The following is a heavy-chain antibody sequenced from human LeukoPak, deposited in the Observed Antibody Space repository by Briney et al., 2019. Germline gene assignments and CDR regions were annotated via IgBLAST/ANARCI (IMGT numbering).Heavy chain of an antibody. CDR1: GGSISSYY. D-gene: IGHD5-18*01. CDR2: VFYSGGT. Sequence: SETLSLTCTVSGGSISSYYWSWVRQPPGKGLEWIGYVFYSGGTKENSSLKSRVTMSIDTSKNQFSLKLTSVTAADTAVYYCASVDTDMDIFDEWGQGTLVTVSS. J-gene: IGHJ4*02. V-gene: IGHV4-59*01. CDR3: ASVDTDMDIFDE.